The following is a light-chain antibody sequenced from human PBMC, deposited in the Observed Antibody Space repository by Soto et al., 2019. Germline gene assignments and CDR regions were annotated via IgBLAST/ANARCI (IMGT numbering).Light chain of an antibody. V-gene: IGLV8-61*01. CDR2: STN. CDR1: SGSVSTSNY. Sequence: QTVVTQEASFSVSPGGTVTLTCGLSSGSVSTSNYPTWYQQTPGQAPRTLIYSTNTRSSGVPDRFSGSILENKAALTITGAQADDESDYYCILYMGSGIWVFGGGTKVTVL. J-gene: IGLJ3*02. CDR3: ILYMGSGIWV.